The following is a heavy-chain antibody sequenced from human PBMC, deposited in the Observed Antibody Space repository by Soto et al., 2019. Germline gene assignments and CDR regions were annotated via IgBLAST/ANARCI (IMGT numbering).Heavy chain of an antibody. CDR3: ATGVRGCSGGSCYSGGNWFDP. CDR2: FDPEDGET. V-gene: IGHV1-24*01. D-gene: IGHD2-15*01. CDR1: GYTLTELS. Sequence: RASVKVSCKVSGYTLTELSMHWVRQAPGKGLEWMGGFDPEDGETIYAQKFQGRVTMTEDTSTDTAYMELSSLRSEDTAVYYCATGVRGCSGGSCYSGGNWFDPWGQGTLVTVSS. J-gene: IGHJ5*02.